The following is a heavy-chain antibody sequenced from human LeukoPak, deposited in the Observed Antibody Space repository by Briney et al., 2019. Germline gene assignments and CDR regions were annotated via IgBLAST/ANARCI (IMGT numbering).Heavy chain of an antibody. CDR2: IIPIFGTA. V-gene: IGHV1-69*05. J-gene: IGHJ6*03. Sequence: ASVKVSCKASGYTFTGYYMHWVRQAPGQGLEWMGGIIPIFGTANYAQKFQGRVTITTDESTSTAYMELSSLRSEDTAVYYCARARYPPVRPYYYYYMDVWGKGTTVTVSS. CDR3: ARARYPPVRPYYYYYMDV. CDR1: GYTFTGYY. D-gene: IGHD1-1*01.